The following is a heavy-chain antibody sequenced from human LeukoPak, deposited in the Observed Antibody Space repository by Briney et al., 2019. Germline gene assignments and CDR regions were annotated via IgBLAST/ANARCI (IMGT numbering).Heavy chain of an antibody. Sequence: SGPTLVNPTQTLTLTCTFSGFSLSTSGVGVGWIRQPPGKALEWLALTYWDDDKRYSPSLKSGLTITKDTSKNQVVLTMTNMDPVDTATYYCAHSGPLGYCSSTSCYLWDPWGQGTLVTVSS. CDR2: TYWDDDK. D-gene: IGHD2-2*01. V-gene: IGHV2-5*02. CDR1: GFSLSTSGVG. CDR3: AHSGPLGYCSSTSCYLWDP. J-gene: IGHJ5*02.